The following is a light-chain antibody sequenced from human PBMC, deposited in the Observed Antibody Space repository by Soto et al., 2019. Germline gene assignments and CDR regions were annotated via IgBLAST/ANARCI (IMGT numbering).Light chain of an antibody. CDR1: QSVSNRY. Sequence: EILLRQSPGTLSLSPGERATLSRRASQSVSNRYLAWYQQKPGQAPRPLIYGASSRATGIPDRFSGSGSGTDFTLTISRLEPEDFAVYYCQQYGSSPWTFGQGTKVDIK. CDR3: QQYGSSPWT. CDR2: GAS. V-gene: IGKV3-20*01. J-gene: IGKJ1*01.